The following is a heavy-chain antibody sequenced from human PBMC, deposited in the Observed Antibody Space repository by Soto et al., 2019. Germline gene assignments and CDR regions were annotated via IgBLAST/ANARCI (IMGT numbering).Heavy chain of an antibody. V-gene: IGHV1-8*01. D-gene: IGHD3-16*01. CDR3: ARGNPFNYAGFDV. CDR1: GYTFSDFD. J-gene: IGHJ6*02. CDR2: MNAKSGDT. Sequence: ASVKVSCKASGYTFSDFDINWLRQASGQGPEWTGWMNAKSGDTFFAQRFQGKFNMTWDTSLSTAYMEVGSLTSDDTAIYYCARGNPFNYAGFDVWGQGTTVTVSS.